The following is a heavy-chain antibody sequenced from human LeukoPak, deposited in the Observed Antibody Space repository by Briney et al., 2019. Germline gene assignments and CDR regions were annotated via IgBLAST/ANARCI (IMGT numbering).Heavy chain of an antibody. D-gene: IGHD2-15*01. CDR1: GGSFSGYY. CDR2: INHSGST. CDR3: ARGLQFWCCSGGSSWFDP. J-gene: IGHJ5*02. Sequence: PSETLSLTCAVYGGSFSGYYWSWIRQPPGKGLEWIGEINHSGSTNYNPSLKSRVTISVDTSKNQFSLKLSSVTAADTAVYYCARGLQFWCCSGGSSWFDPWGQGTLVTVSS. V-gene: IGHV4-34*01.